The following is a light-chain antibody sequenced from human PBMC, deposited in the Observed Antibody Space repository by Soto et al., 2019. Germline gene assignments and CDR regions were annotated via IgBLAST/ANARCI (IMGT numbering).Light chain of an antibody. CDR3: LQHHGFPPT. J-gene: IGKJ1*01. Sequence: DIQMTQSPSSLSASVGDRVSITCRASQDIRLDSGWYQQRPGEAPKRLIYAASRLQSGVPSRFSGRGSGADFTLTISSLQPEDFATYYCLQHHGFPPTFGQGIKVDI. CDR1: QDIRLD. V-gene: IGKV1-17*01. CDR2: AAS.